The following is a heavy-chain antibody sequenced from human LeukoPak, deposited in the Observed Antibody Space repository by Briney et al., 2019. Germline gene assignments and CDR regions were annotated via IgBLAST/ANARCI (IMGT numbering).Heavy chain of an antibody. CDR1: GFTFSGYE. V-gene: IGHV3-48*03. CDR2: ITSSGSTI. Sequence: GGSLRLSCAASGFTFSGYEMNWVRQAPGKGLEWVSYITSSGSTIYYADSVKGRFTISRDNAKNSLYLQMNSLRAEDTAVYYCARVKRFADYFDYWGQGTLVTVSS. J-gene: IGHJ4*02. CDR3: ARVKRFADYFDY. D-gene: IGHD3-10*01.